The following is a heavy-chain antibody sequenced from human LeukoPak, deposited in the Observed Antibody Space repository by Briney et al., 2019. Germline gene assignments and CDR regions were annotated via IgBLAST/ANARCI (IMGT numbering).Heavy chain of an antibody. V-gene: IGHV3-23*01. CDR3: ALGVAHFDY. J-gene: IGHJ4*02. Sequence: GASLRLSCAASGFTFSSYAMSWVRQAPGKGLEWVSAISGSGGSTYYADSVKGRFTTSRDNSKNTLYLQMNSLRAEDTAVYYCALGVAHFDYWGQGTLVTVSS. CDR1: GFTFSSYA. CDR2: ISGSGGST. D-gene: IGHD3-3*01.